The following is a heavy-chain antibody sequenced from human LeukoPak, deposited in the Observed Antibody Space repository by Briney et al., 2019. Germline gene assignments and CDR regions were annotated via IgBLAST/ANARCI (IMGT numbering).Heavy chain of an antibody. CDR3: ARRGYSGGMENYSFDY. CDR1: GYSFTSYW. V-gene: IGHV5-51*01. CDR2: IYPGDADT. J-gene: IGHJ4*02. Sequence: GESLKISCKGSGYSFTSYWIGWVRQMPGKGLEWMGIIYPGDADTRYSPSFQGQVTISADKSISTAYLQWSSLKASDTAMYYCARRGYSGGMENYSFDYWGQGTLVTVSS. D-gene: IGHD5-12*01.